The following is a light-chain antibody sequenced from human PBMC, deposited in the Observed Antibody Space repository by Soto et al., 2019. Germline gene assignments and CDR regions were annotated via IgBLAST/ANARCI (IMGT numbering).Light chain of an antibody. V-gene: IGKV3-15*01. CDR1: QSLRSS. CDR3: QQYNNWPPIT. CDR2: DAS. J-gene: IGKJ5*01. Sequence: ETMITQSPDTLSVSLGERATLSCRASQSLRSSLAWYQQKPGQAPRLLIYDASTRATGIPARFSGSGSGTEFTLTISSLQSEDFAVYYCQQYNNWPPITFGQGTRLEIK.